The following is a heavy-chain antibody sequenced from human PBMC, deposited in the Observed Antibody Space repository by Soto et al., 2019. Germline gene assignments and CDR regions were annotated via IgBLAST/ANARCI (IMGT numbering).Heavy chain of an antibody. Sequence: ASVKVSCKASGYTFTNYAMHWVRQAPGQRLECMGWINAGNGDTKYSQKFQGRVTITRDTSASTAYMELSSLRSEDTAVYYCARDIVDTAMVDYYYYYMDVWGKGTTVTVSS. J-gene: IGHJ6*03. D-gene: IGHD5-18*01. CDR2: INAGNGDT. V-gene: IGHV1-3*01. CDR1: GYTFTNYA. CDR3: ARDIVDTAMVDYYYYYMDV.